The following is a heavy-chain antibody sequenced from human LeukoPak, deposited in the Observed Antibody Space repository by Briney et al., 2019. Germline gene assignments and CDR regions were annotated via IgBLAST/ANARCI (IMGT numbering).Heavy chain of an antibody. CDR2: ISYDGSNK. V-gene: IGHV3-30*04. CDR1: GFTFSSYA. J-gene: IGHJ2*01. CDR3: AREQATIEYGDYGWYFDL. Sequence: PGGSLRLSCAASGFTFSSYAMHWVRQAPGKGLEWVAVISYDGSNKYYADSVKGRFTISRDNSKNTLYLQMNSLRAEDTAVYYCAREQATIEYGDYGWYFDLWGRGTLVTVSS. D-gene: IGHD4-17*01.